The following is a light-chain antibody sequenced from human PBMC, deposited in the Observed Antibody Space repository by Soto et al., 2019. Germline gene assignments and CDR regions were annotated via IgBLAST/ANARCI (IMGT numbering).Light chain of an antibody. Sequence: QSVLTQPPSASGSPGQSVTISCTGASTDIGSYNYVSWYQHRPGTAPRLIIFEVNKRPSGVPDRFSGSKSGFTASLTVSGLQAEDAADYYCNSYAGDNMLIFGGGTKVTVL. CDR1: STDIGSYNY. CDR2: EVN. J-gene: IGLJ2*01. CDR3: NSYAGDNMLI. V-gene: IGLV2-8*01.